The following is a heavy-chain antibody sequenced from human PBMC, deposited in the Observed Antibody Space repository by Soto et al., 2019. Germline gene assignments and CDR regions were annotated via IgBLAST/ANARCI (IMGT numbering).Heavy chain of an antibody. J-gene: IGHJ6*02. CDR1: GFTFSSYA. Sequence: GGSLRLSCAASGFTFSSYAMHWVRQAPGKGPEWVAVISYDGSNKYYADSVKGRFTISRDNSKNTLYLQMNSLRAEDTAVYYCVKSRRDPYYYYYYGMDVWGQGTTVTVSS. V-gene: IGHV3-30-3*01. D-gene: IGHD1-1*01. CDR3: VKSRRDPYYYYYYGMDV. CDR2: ISYDGSNK.